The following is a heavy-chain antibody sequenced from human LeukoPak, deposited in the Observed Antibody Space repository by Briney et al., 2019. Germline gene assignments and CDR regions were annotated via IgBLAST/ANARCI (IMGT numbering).Heavy chain of an antibody. CDR3: ARAFYGSGSWNWFDP. Sequence: RASVKVSCKASGYTFTGYYMHWVRQAPGQGLEWMGWINPNSGGTNYAQKFQGRVTMTRDTSISTVYMELSRLRSDDTAVYYCARAFYGSGSWNWFDPWGQGTLVTVSS. CDR1: GYTFTGYY. J-gene: IGHJ5*02. CDR2: INPNSGGT. D-gene: IGHD3-10*01. V-gene: IGHV1-2*02.